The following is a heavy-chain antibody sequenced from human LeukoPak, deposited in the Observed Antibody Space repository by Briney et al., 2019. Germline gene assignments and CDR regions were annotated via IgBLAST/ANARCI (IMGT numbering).Heavy chain of an antibody. CDR2: INWNGGST. Sequence: GGSLRLSCAASGFTFSNNGMHWVRQAPGKGLEWVSGINWNGGSTGYADSVKGRFTISRDNAKNSLYLQMNSLRAEDTALYYCARDQGRGWYYFDYWGQGTLVTVSS. J-gene: IGHJ4*02. CDR1: GFTFSNNG. V-gene: IGHV3-20*04. D-gene: IGHD6-19*01. CDR3: ARDQGRGWYYFDY.